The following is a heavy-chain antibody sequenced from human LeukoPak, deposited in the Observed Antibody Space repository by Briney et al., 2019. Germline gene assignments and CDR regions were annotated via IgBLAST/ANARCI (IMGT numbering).Heavy chain of an antibody. CDR2: ISYDGSNK. J-gene: IGHJ4*02. V-gene: IGHV3-30*18. CDR1: GFTFSSYG. CDR3: AKPGSSSWYLFDY. D-gene: IGHD6-13*01. Sequence: AGGSLRLSCAASGFTFSSYGMHWVRQAPGKGLEWVAVISYDGSNKYYADSVKGRFTISRDNSKNTLYLQMNSLRAEDTAVYYCAKPGSSSWYLFDYWGQGTLVTVSS.